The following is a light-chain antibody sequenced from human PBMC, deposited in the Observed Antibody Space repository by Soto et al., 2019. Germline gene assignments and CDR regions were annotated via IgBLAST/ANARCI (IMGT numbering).Light chain of an antibody. Sequence: EIVLTQSPGTLSLSPGERATLSCRASQSVSSSYLAWYQQKPGQAPRLLIYGASSRATGIPDRFSGSVSGTGFTLTISRPEPEDFAVYYCQQYGSSPPWTFGQGTKVEIK. J-gene: IGKJ1*01. CDR1: QSVSSSY. CDR2: GAS. CDR3: QQYGSSPPWT. V-gene: IGKV3-20*01.